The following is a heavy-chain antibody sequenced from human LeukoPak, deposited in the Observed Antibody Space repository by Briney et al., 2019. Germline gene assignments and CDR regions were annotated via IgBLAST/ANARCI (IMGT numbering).Heavy chain of an antibody. D-gene: IGHD6-19*01. J-gene: IGHJ4*02. CDR1: GGSFSGYY. Sequence: PSETLSLTCAVYGGSFSGYYWSWIRQPPGKGLEWIGEINHSGSTNYNPSLKSRVTISVDTSKNQFSLKLSSVTAADTAVYYCARGRKWVAQTSFDYWGQGTLVTVSS. V-gene: IGHV4-34*01. CDR3: ARGRKWVAQTSFDY. CDR2: INHSGST.